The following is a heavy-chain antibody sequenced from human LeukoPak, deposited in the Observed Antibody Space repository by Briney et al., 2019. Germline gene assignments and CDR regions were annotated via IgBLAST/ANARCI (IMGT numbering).Heavy chain of an antibody. D-gene: IGHD6-19*01. CDR1: GGSISSYY. Sequence: SETLSLTCTVSGGSISSYYWSWIRQPPGKGLEWIGYIYYSGSTNYNPSLKSRVTISVDTSKNQFSLKLSSVTAADTAVYYCARGSIAVAGTAIDYWGQGTLVTVSS. CDR2: IYYSGST. J-gene: IGHJ4*02. V-gene: IGHV4-59*12. CDR3: ARGSIAVAGTAIDY.